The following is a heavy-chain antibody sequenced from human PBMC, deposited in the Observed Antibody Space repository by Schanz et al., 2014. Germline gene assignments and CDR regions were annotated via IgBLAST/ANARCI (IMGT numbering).Heavy chain of an antibody. V-gene: IGHV1-46*01. J-gene: IGHJ5*02. Sequence: QVLLVQSGAEVKQPGASVKVSCKASGYTFTSYYMYWVRQAPGQGLEWMGVINPSGGSTIYAQKFQGRVTITADKSTSTVYMELSSLRSEDTAIYYCARGNTIFGVVILGWLDPWGQGTLVTVSS. CDR3: ARGNTIFGVVILGWLDP. CDR2: INPSGGST. CDR1: GYTFTSYY. D-gene: IGHD3-3*01.